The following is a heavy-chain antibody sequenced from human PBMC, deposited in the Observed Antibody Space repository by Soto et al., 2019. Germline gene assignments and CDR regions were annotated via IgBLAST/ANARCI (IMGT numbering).Heavy chain of an antibody. J-gene: IGHJ4*02. Sequence: SGPTLVNPTQTLTLTCTFSGFSLSTSGMCVSWIRQPPGKALEWLALIDWDDDKYYSTSLKTRLTISKDTSKNQVVLTMTNMDPVDTATYYCARIQGAYYDSSGAIDYWGQGTLVTLSS. CDR2: IDWDDDK. V-gene: IGHV2-70*01. CDR1: GFSLSTSGMC. CDR3: ARIQGAYYDSSGAIDY. D-gene: IGHD3-22*01.